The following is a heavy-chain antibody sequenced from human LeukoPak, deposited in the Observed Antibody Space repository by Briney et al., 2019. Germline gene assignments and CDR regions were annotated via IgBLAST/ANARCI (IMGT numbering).Heavy chain of an antibody. CDR1: GGSISSYY. V-gene: IGHV4-59*08. J-gene: IGHJ4*02. Sequence: NPSETLSLTCTVSGGSISSYYWSWIRQPPGKGLEWIGYIYYSGSTNYNPSLKSRVTISVDTSKNQFSLKLSSVTAADTAVYYCARRRERRRTDRFDYFDYWGQGALVAVSS. CDR2: IYYSGST. CDR3: ARRRERRRTDRFDYFDY. D-gene: IGHD1-26*01.